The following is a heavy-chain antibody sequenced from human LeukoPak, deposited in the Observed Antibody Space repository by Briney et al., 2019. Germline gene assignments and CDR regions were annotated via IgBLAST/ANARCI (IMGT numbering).Heavy chain of an antibody. D-gene: IGHD2-2*01. Sequence: SETLSLTCAVYGGSFSGYYWSWIRQPPGKGLEWIGEINHSGSTNYNPSLKSRVTISVDTSKNQFSLKLSSMTAADTAVYYCARGRGFYFVVVPAARYFDYWGQGTLVTVSS. CDR2: INHSGST. J-gene: IGHJ4*02. CDR1: GGSFSGYY. CDR3: ARGRGFYFVVVPAARYFDY. V-gene: IGHV4-34*01.